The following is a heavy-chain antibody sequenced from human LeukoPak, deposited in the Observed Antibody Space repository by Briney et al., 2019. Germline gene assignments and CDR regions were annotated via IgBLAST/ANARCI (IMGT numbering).Heavy chain of an antibody. J-gene: IGHJ5*02. CDR3: ARRAAWDTAMVRVWFDP. Sequence: KPSETLSLTCTVSGGSISSSSYYWGWIRQPPGKGLEWIGSIYYSGSTYYNPSLKSRVTISVDTSKNQFSLKLSSVTAADTAVYYCARRAAWDTAMVRVWFDPWGQGTLVTVSS. CDR2: IYYSGST. D-gene: IGHD5-18*01. V-gene: IGHV4-39*01. CDR1: GGSISSSSYY.